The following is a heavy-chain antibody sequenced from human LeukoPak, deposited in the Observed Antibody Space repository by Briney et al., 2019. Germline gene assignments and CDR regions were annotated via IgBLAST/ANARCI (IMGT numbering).Heavy chain of an antibody. CDR1: GGSISSYY. CDR3: ARSVEGYCRGGSCYSYSYYMDV. D-gene: IGHD2-15*01. CDR2: IYYSGST. Sequence: SETLSLTCTVSGGSISSYYWSWIRQPPGKGLEWVGYIYYSGSTNYNPSLKSRVTISVDTSKNQFSLKLSSVTAADTAVYYCARSVEGYCRGGSCYSYSYYMDVWGKGTTVTVSS. J-gene: IGHJ6*03. V-gene: IGHV4-59*01.